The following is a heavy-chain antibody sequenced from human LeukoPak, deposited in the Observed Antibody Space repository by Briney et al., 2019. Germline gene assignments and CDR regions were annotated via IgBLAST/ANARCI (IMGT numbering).Heavy chain of an antibody. CDR3: ARVAAEYSSGWYASDY. CDR2: ISYDGSNK. V-gene: IGHV3-30*04. Sequence: GRSLRLSCAASGFTFSSYAMHWVRQAPGKGLEWVAVISYDGSNKYYADSVKGRFTISRDNSKNTLYLQMNSLRAEDTAVYYCARVAAEYSSGWYASDYWGQGTLVTVSS. J-gene: IGHJ4*02. D-gene: IGHD6-19*01. CDR1: GFTFSSYA.